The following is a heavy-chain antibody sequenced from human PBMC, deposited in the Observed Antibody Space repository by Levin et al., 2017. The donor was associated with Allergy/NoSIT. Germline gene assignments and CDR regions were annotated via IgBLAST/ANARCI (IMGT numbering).Heavy chain of an antibody. Sequence: MASETLSLTCAVYGGSFSRYYWAWVRQPPGKGLECIGDVNFVGSTTYNPSLESRVTISIDTSKNQFYLNLTSVTAADTAGYYCARRVDAYPDYFFDYWGLGDLVTVSS. D-gene: IGHD2-2*01. J-gene: IGHJ4*02. CDR2: VNFVGST. CDR1: GGSFSRYY. V-gene: IGHV4-34*01. CDR3: ARRVDAYPDYFFDY.